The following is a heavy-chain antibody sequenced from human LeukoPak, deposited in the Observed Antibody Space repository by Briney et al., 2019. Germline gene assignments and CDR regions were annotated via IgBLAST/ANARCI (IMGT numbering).Heavy chain of an antibody. J-gene: IGHJ4*02. D-gene: IGHD6-13*01. Sequence: SGGSLRLSCAASGFTFSSYWMHGVRQAPGKGLVWVSRINSDGSSTSYADSVKGRFTISRDNAKNTLYLQMNSLRAEDTAVYYCARDHRQQLTLHYWGQGTLVTVSS. CDR1: GFTFSSYW. CDR2: INSDGSST. V-gene: IGHV3-74*01. CDR3: ARDHRQQLTLHY.